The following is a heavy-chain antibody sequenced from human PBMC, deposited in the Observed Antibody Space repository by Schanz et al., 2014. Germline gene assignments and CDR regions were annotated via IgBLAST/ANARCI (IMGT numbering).Heavy chain of an antibody. D-gene: IGHD3-10*01. Sequence: EVQLVESGGGLVQPGGSLRLSCAASGFTFSSYWMHWVRQVPGKGLVWVSRIKSDGSSTSYADSVKGRFTISRDNAKKTLYLQMNSLRAEDTAVYYCARPALWFGDNCFDPWGQGTLVTVSS. J-gene: IGHJ5*02. CDR2: IKSDGSST. V-gene: IGHV3-74*01. CDR1: GFTFSSYW. CDR3: ARPALWFGDNCFDP.